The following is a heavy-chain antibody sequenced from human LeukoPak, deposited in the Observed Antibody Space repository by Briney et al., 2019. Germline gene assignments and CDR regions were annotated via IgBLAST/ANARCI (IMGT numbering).Heavy chain of an antibody. CDR1: GYTFTSYG. V-gene: IGHV1-18*01. CDR2: ISAYNGNT. J-gene: IGHJ4*02. CDR3: ARGKNYDFWSGSLYYFDY. D-gene: IGHD3-3*01. Sequence: GASVKVSCKASGYTFTSYGISWVRQAPGQGLEWMGWISAYNGNTNYAQKLQGRVTMTTDTSTSTAYMELRSLRSDDTAVYYCARGKNYDFWSGSLYYFDYWGQGTLVTVSS.